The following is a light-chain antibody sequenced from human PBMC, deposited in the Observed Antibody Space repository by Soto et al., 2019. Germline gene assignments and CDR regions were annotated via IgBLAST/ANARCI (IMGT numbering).Light chain of an antibody. CDR2: GAS. CDR3: QQYNNWPRT. Sequence: EIVLTQSPATLSLSPGERATLSRRASQSVSNFLAWYQQKPGQAPRLLIYGASTRATGIPARFSGSGSGTEFTLTISSLQSEDFAVYYCQQYNNWPRTFGQGTKVDIK. V-gene: IGKV3-15*01. CDR1: QSVSNF. J-gene: IGKJ1*01.